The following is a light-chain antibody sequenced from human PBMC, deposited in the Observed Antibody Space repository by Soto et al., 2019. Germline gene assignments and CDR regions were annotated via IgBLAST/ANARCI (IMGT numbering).Light chain of an antibody. J-gene: IGKJ2*01. CDR2: GAA. Sequence: EIVLTQSPGTLSLSPGERATLSCRASQSVSSTYLAWYQQKPGQAPRLLIYGAASRATGIPDRFSGSGSGTDFTLTISILEPEDFAVYSCQQYGSSTPMYTFGQGTKLEIK. CDR1: QSVSSTY. V-gene: IGKV3-20*01. CDR3: QQYGSSTPMYT.